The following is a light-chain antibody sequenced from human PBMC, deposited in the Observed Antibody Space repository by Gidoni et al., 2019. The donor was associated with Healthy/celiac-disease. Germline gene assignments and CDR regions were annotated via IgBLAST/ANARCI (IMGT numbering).Light chain of an antibody. CDR2: DVS. V-gene: IGLV2-14*01. CDR1: SSDVGGYNY. J-gene: IGLJ1*01. CDR3: SSYTSSSTFYV. Sequence: LTQPASVSGSPGQSITISCTGTSSDVGGYNYVSWYQQHPGKAPKLMIYDVSNRPSGVSNRFSGSKSGNTASLTISGLQAEDEADYYCSSYTSSSTFYVFGTGTKVTVL.